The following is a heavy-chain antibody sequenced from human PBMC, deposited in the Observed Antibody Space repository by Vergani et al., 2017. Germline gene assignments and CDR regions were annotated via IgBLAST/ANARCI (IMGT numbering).Heavy chain of an antibody. CDR1: GFNFNSFS. V-gene: IGHV3-21*06. CDR2: ITAGRTDR. Sequence: EVQLVESGGGLVKPGGSLRLSCVASGFNFNSFSMNWVRQAPGKGLEWVSSITAGRTDRYYADSVKGRFTISRDNAKSSLYLQMNSLRAEDTAVYYCAGQGIAGAGWYFDYWGQGTLVTVSS. D-gene: IGHD6-19*01. CDR3: AGQGIAGAGWYFDY. J-gene: IGHJ4*02.